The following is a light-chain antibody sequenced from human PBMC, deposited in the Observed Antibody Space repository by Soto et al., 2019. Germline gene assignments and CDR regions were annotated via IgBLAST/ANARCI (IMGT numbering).Light chain of an antibody. CDR2: HAS. J-gene: IGKJ1*01. V-gene: IGKV1-5*01. CDR1: QTISNW. Sequence: IHMTQAPSTLSASVIYRVTITCRASQTISNWLAWYQQRPGTAPKLLIYHASILETAVPSRFSGNGSGTEFTLTISSLQPGDFATYYCQQYRTYSFGQGTKVDIK. CDR3: QQYRTYS.